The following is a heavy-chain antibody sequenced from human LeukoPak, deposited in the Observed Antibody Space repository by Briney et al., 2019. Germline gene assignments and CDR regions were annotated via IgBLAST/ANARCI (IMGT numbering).Heavy chain of an antibody. CDR2: ISSSGSTI. J-gene: IGHJ4*02. CDR1: GFTFSSYE. CDR3: ARDTTMDTAMAIDY. V-gene: IGHV3-48*03. Sequence: GGSLRLSCAASGFTFSSYEMNSVRQAPGKGLEWVSYISSSGSTIYYADSVKGRFTISRNNAKNSLYLQMNSLRAEDTAVYYCARDTTMDTAMAIDYWGQGTLVTVSS. D-gene: IGHD5-18*01.